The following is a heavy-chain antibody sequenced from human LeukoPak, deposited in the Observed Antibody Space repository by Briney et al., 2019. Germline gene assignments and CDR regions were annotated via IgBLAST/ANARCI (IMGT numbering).Heavy chain of an antibody. D-gene: IGHD5-18*01. J-gene: IGHJ4*02. V-gene: IGHV1-2*02. CDR3: ARELDSYGLAL. CDR2: INPNSGGT. Sequence: ASVKVSCKASGYTFTGYYMHWVRQAPGQGLEWMGWINPNSGGTNYAQKFQGRVTMTRDTSISTAYMELSSLRSEDTAVYYCARELDSYGLALWGQGTLVTVSS. CDR1: GYTFTGYY.